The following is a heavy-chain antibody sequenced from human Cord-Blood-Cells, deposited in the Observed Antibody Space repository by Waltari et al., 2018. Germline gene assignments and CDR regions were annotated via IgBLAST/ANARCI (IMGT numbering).Heavy chain of an antibody. CDR1: GGSISSSNW. D-gene: IGHD6-19*01. CDR2: IYHSGST. V-gene: IGHV4-4*02. CDR3: ARGGPGIAVAGTLNY. J-gene: IGHJ4*02. Sequence: AVSGGSISSSNWWSWVRQPPGKGLEWIGEIYHSGSTNYNPSLKSRVTISVDKSKNQFSLKLSSVTAADTAVYYCARGGPGIAVAGTLNYWGQGTLVTVSS.